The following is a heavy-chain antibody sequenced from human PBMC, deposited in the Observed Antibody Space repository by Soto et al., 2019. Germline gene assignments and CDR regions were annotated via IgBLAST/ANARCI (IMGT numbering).Heavy chain of an antibody. CDR3: ARDGGSSGRYYYGMDV. D-gene: IGHD6-19*01. CDR2: MWYDGSNK. J-gene: IGHJ6*02. CDR1: GFTFSSYG. V-gene: IGHV3-33*01. Sequence: QVQLVESGGGVVQPGRSLRLSCAASGFTFSSYGMHWVRQAPGKGLEWVAVMWYDGSNKYYADSVKGRFTISRDNSKNTLYLQMNSLRAEDTAVYYCARDGGSSGRYYYGMDVWGQGTTVTVSS.